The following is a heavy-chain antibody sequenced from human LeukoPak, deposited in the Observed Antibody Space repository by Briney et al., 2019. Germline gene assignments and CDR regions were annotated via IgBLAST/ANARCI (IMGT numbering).Heavy chain of an antibody. CDR1: GGSISSYY. D-gene: IGHD6-19*01. V-gene: IGHV4-4*07. CDR2: IYTSGST. J-gene: IGHJ4*02. Sequence: PSETLSLTCTVSGGSISSYYLSWIRQPAGRGLEWIGRIYTSGSTNYNPSLKSRVTMSVDTSKNQFSLKLSSVTAADTAVYYCASLSGWYSRDDYWGQGTLVTVSS. CDR3: ASLSGWYSRDDY.